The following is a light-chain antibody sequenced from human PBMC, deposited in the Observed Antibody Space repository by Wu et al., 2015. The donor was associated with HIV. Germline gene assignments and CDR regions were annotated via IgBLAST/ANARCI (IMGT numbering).Light chain of an antibody. Sequence: EIVLTQSPGTLSLSPGERATLSCRASQSVSTNFLAWYQQKPGQAPRLLFYGASSRATGIPDRFSGSGSGTDFTLTINRLEPEDFAVYYCQHRSDWPTFGQGTKVEI. V-gene: IGKV3D-20*02. J-gene: IGKJ1*01. CDR1: QSVSTNF. CDR2: GAS. CDR3: QHRSDWPT.